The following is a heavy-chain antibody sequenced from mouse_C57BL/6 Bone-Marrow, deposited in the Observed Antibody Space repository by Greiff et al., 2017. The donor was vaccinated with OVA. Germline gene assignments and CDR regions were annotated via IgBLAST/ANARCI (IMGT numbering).Heavy chain of an antibody. CDR2: LSSGSSTI. CDR1: GFTFSDYG. J-gene: IGHJ4*01. CDR3: ATIYYAMDY. V-gene: IGHV5-17*01. Sequence: EVKLVESGGGLVKPGGSLKLSCAASGFTFSDYGMHWVRQAPEKGLEWVAYLSSGSSTIYYADTVKGRFTISRDNAKNTLFLQMTSLRSEDTAMYYCATIYYAMDYWGQGTSVTVSS.